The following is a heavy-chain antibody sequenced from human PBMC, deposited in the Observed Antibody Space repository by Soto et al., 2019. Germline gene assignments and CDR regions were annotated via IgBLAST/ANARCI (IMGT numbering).Heavy chain of an antibody. J-gene: IGHJ6*02. CDR3: ARDLLIGDFWSGYTYYYGMDV. CDR2: ISSSSSTI. CDR1: GFTFSSYS. Sequence: GGSLRLSCAASGFTFSSYSMNWVRQAPGKGLEWVSYISSSSSTIYYADSVKGRFTISRDNAKNSLYLQMNSLRDEDTAVYYCARDLLIGDFWSGYTYYYGMDVWGQGTKVTVSS. V-gene: IGHV3-48*02. D-gene: IGHD3-3*01.